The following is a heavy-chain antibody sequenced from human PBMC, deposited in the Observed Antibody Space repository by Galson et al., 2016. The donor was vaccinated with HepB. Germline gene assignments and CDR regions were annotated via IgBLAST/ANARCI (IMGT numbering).Heavy chain of an antibody. V-gene: IGHV4-30-4*08. CDR2: IYYSGTT. J-gene: IGHJ6*02. D-gene: IGHD4-11*01. CDR3: ARIYSNYVLGMDV. CDR1: GGSISSRNW. Sequence: TLSLTCAVSGGSISSRNWWNWVRQPPGKGLEWIGYIYYSGTTYSNPSPKSRFSISVDTSKNQFSLRLSPVTAADTALYYCARIYSNYVLGMDVWGRGTTVTVSS.